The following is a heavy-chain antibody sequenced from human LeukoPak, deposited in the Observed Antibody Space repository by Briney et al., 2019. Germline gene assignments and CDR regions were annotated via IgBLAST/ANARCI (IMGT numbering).Heavy chain of an antibody. V-gene: IGHV4-59*12. J-gene: IGHJ4*02. D-gene: IGHD3-22*01. CDR2: IYYSGST. CDR1: GGSISSYY. Sequence: SETLSLTCTVSGGSISSYYWRWIRQPPGKGLEWIGYIYYSGSTNYNPSLKSRVTISVDTSKNQFSLKLSSVTAADTAVYYCARGRGSYYYDSSGYYDYWGQGTLVTVSS. CDR3: ARGRGSYYYDSSGYYDY.